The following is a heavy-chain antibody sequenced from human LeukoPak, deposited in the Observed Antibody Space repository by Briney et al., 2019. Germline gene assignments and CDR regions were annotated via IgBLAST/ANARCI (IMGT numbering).Heavy chain of an antibody. V-gene: IGHV4-34*01. Sequence: PSETLSLTCAVYGGSFSGYYWSWIRQPPGKGLEWIGEINHSGSTNYNPSLKSRVSISVDTSKNQFSLKLSSVTAADTAVYYCASSGYSSSWYLFDYWGQGTLVTVSS. CDR1: GGSFSGYY. CDR2: INHSGST. D-gene: IGHD6-13*01. CDR3: ASSGYSSSWYLFDY. J-gene: IGHJ4*02.